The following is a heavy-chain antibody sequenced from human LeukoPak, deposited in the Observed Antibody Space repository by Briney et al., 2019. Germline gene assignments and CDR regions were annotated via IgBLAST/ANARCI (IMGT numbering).Heavy chain of an antibody. CDR3: ASNSYNFWSGYYNTGPGLNWFDP. D-gene: IGHD3-3*01. CDR2: IIAIIGTA. V-gene: IGHV1-69*13. J-gene: IGHJ5*02. CDR1: GYTLTELS. Sequence: SVKVSCKVSGYTLTELSMHWVRQAPGKGLEWMGGIIAIIGTANYAQKFQGTVTITAEESTSTAYMELSSLRSEDTAAYYCASNSYNFWSGYYNTGPGLNWFDPWGQGTLVTVSS.